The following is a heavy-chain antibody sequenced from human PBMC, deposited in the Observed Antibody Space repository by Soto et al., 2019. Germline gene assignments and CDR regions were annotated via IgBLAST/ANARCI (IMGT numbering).Heavy chain of an antibody. CDR3: AGGKNGTDRYFDD. CDR2: MIPIFGTA. Sequence: SVKVSCKTSGCTFSDYYIRWVRQAPGQGLEWMGGMIPIFGTANYAQKFQGRVTITADESTSTAYLELGSLSSEDEAVYYCAGGKNGTDRYFDDWGQGTLVTVSS. J-gene: IGHJ4*02. D-gene: IGHD2-15*01. V-gene: IGHV1-69*13. CDR1: GCTFSDYY.